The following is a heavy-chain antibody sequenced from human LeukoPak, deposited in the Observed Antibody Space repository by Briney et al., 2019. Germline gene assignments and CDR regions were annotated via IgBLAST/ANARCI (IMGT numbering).Heavy chain of an antibody. CDR3: ARHPNYYGSGSYYNVDY. CDR1: VGSLSSYF. Sequence: PSETLSLTCTVSVGSLSSYFGSWIRESPRKGLECVGYIYYSGSTNYNPSLKSRVTISVDTYKNQFSLKLSSVTAVDTAVYYCARHPNYYGSGSYYNVDYWGQGTLVSVSS. D-gene: IGHD3-10*01. CDR2: IYYSGST. J-gene: IGHJ4*02. V-gene: IGHV4-59*08.